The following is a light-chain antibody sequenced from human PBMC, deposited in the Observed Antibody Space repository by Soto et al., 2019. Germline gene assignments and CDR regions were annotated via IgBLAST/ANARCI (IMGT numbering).Light chain of an antibody. CDR3: QQYGSSAWT. J-gene: IGKJ1*01. Sequence: EIVLTQSPGTLSLSPGERATLSCRASQSVSSSYLAWYQQKPGQAPRLLIYGASSRATGIPDRFSGSGSGTDFTHTISRLEPEDFALYYCQQYGSSAWTFGQGTKVEIK. CDR1: QSVSSSY. CDR2: GAS. V-gene: IGKV3-20*01.